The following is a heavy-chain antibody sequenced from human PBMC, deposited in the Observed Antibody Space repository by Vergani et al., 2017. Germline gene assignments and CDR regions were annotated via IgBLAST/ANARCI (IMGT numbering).Heavy chain of an antibody. Sequence: QVQLQEWGAGLLKTSETLSLTCGVSGGSFSDYYWSWIRQSPGKGLEWVGFIYYSGSTNYNPSLKSRVTISMDTSKNQFSLKLNSVTAADTAVYYCASLKLRDAYFMDVWGKGTTVTVSS. V-gene: IGHV4-59*01. CDR2: IYYSGST. J-gene: IGHJ6*03. D-gene: IGHD4-17*01. CDR3: ASLKLRDAYFMDV. CDR1: GGSFSDYY.